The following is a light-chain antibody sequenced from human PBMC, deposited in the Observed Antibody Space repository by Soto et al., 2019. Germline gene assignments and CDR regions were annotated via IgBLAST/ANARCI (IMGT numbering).Light chain of an antibody. CDR1: QSVNSKS. CDR3: QQYCGSFI. CDR2: NTS. V-gene: IGKV3-20*01. J-gene: IGKJ3*01. Sequence: IGLTQSPGTLSLSPGEGAPVSSRVRQSVNSKSLVWYQRKFGQAPRLLIYNTSSRATGIPDRFSGNGSWPDLNLSLSRLEPEDFAVYYCQQYCGSFIFGPGTKGHF.